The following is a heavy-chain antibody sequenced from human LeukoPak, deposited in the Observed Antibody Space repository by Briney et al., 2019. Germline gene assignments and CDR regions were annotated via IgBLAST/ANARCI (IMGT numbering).Heavy chain of an antibody. CDR2: IYYSGST. D-gene: IGHD7-27*01. CDR1: GGSFSAYY. V-gene: IGHV4-34*11. J-gene: IGHJ6*03. Sequence: PSETLSLTCAVYGGSFSAYYWSWFRQPPGKGLEWIGYIYYSGSTNYNPSLKSRVTISVDTSKNQFSLNLSSVTAADTAVYYCARGTGERYYYYYMDVWGKGTTVTVSS. CDR3: ARGTGERYYYYYMDV.